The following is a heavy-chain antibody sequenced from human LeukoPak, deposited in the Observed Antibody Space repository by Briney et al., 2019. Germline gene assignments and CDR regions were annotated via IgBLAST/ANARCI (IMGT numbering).Heavy chain of an antibody. Sequence: GGSLRLSCAASGFTFSNYWMHWVRQAPGKGLVWVSRINSDGINTSYADSVKGRFTISRDNAKNSLYLQMNSLRAEDTAVYYCARVFTMIVVVTLDYWGQGTLVTVSS. CDR2: INSDGINT. D-gene: IGHD3-22*01. CDR3: ARVFTMIVVVTLDY. CDR1: GFTFSNYW. J-gene: IGHJ4*02. V-gene: IGHV3-74*01.